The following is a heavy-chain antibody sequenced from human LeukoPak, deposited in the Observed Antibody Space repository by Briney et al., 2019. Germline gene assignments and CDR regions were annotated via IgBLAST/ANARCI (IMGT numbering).Heavy chain of an antibody. CDR3: ARGYSNYVEDYFDY. D-gene: IGHD4-11*01. J-gene: IGHJ4*02. CDR1: GFTFSSYS. V-gene: IGHV3-48*04. Sequence: GGSLRLSCAASGFTFSSYSMNWVRQAPGKGLEWVSYISHSSSTIYYADSVKGRFTISRDNAKNSLYLQMNSLRAEDTAVYYCARGYSNYVEDYFDYWGQGTLVTVSS. CDR2: ISHSSSTI.